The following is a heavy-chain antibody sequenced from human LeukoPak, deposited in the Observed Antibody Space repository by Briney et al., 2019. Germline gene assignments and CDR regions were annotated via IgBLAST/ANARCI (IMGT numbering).Heavy chain of an antibody. CDR3: AISTTVVTPTPYYYYGMDV. D-gene: IGHD4-23*01. Sequence: SETLSLTCTVSGGSISSSSYYWGWIRQPPGKGLEWIGYIYYSGSTNYNPSLKSRVTISVDTSKNQFSLKLSSVTAADTAVYYCAISTTVVTPTPYYYYGMDVWGQGTTVTVSS. CDR1: GGSISSSSYY. V-gene: IGHV4-61*05. CDR2: IYYSGST. J-gene: IGHJ6*02.